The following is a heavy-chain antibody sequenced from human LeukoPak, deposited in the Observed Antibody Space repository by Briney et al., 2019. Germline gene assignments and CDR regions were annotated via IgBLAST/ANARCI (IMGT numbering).Heavy chain of an antibody. Sequence: PGGSLRLSCAASGFTFSSYAMSWVRQAPGKGLEWVAAISGSGGSTYYAASVKRRFTISNDNSKNILYLQMNSLGADATAVYYCAKSMIFGVVIIPGGSGFDYWGQGTLVTVSS. CDR3: AKSMIFGVVIIPGGSGFDY. D-gene: IGHD3/OR15-3a*01. J-gene: IGHJ4*02. CDR2: ISGSGGST. CDR1: GFTFSSYA. V-gene: IGHV3-23*01.